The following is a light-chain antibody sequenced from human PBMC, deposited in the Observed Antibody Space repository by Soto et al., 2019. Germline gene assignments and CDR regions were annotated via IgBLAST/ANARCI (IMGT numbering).Light chain of an antibody. V-gene: IGLV1-40*01. Sequence: QSVLTQPPSVSGAPGQRVTISCTGSSSNIGAGYDVHWFQQLPGTAPKLLIYSNYNRPSGVPDRFSGSKSGTSASLAITGLQAEHEADFYCQSYDSSLSGYVFGTGTKLTVL. J-gene: IGLJ1*01. CDR3: QSYDSSLSGYV. CDR1: SSNIGAGYD. CDR2: SNY.